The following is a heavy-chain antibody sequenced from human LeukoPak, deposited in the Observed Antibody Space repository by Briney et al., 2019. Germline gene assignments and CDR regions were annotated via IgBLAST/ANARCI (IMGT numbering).Heavy chain of an antibody. CDR2: IIPIFGTA. V-gene: IGHV1-69*05. CDR3: ARGSYFDY. Sequence: ASVKVSCKASGGTFSSYAISWVRQAPGQGLEWMGGIIPIFGTANYAQKFQGRVTMTTDTSTSTAYMELRSLRSDDTAVYYCARGSYFDYWGQGTLVTVSS. CDR1: GGTFSSYA. J-gene: IGHJ4*02.